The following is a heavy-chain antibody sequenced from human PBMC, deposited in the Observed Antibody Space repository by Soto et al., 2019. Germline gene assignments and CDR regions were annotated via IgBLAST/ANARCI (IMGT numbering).Heavy chain of an antibody. Sequence: QVQLVESGGGVVQPGRSLRLSCAASGFTFSSYGMHWVRQAPGKGLEWVAVIWYDGSNKYYADSVKGRFTISRDNSKNTLDLQMNSLRAEDTAVYYCAREAMVATLPSPNYYYCMDVWGQGTTVTVSS. J-gene: IGHJ6*02. D-gene: IGHD5-12*01. CDR2: IWYDGSNK. V-gene: IGHV3-33*01. CDR1: GFTFSSYG. CDR3: AREAMVATLPSPNYYYCMDV.